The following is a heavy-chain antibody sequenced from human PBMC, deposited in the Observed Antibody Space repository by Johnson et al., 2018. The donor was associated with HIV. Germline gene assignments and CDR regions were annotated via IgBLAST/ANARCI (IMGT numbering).Heavy chain of an antibody. J-gene: IGHJ3*02. CDR1: GFTFSSYW. Sequence: VQLVESGGGLVQPGGSLRLSCAASGFTFSSYWMHWVRQVPGEGLVWVSVIYSGGSTYYADSVKGRFTISRDNSKNTLYLQMNSLRAEDTAVYYCARERGGAFDIWGQGTMVTVSS. CDR2: IYSGGST. CDR3: ARERGGAFDI. V-gene: IGHV3-66*01.